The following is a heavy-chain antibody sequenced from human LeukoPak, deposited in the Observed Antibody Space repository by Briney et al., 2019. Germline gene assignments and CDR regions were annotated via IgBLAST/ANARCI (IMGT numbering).Heavy chain of an antibody. CDR3: AKDIALKASSSWYPAAFDI. CDR1: GFTFDDYA. D-gene: IGHD6-13*01. J-gene: IGHJ3*02. Sequence: GGSLRLSCAASGFTFDDYAMHWVRQAPGKGLEWVSGISWNSGSIGYADSVKGRFTISRDNAKNSLYLQMNSLRAEDMALYYCAKDIALKASSSWYPAAFDIWGQGTMVTVSS. V-gene: IGHV3-9*03. CDR2: ISWNSGSI.